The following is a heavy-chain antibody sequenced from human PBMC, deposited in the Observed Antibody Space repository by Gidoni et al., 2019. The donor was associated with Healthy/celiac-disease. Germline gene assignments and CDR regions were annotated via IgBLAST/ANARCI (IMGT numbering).Heavy chain of an antibody. V-gene: IGHV3-21*01. J-gene: IGHJ3*02. D-gene: IGHD3-10*01. CDR3: ARGGDGFKIDAFDI. CDR1: GFTFSSYS. Sequence: EVQLVESGGGLVKPGGSLRLSCAASGFTFSSYSMNWVRQAPGKGLEWVSSISSSSSYIYYADSVKGRFTISRDNAKNSLYLQMNSLRAEDTAVYYCARGGDGFKIDAFDIWGQGTMVTVSS. CDR2: ISSSSSYI.